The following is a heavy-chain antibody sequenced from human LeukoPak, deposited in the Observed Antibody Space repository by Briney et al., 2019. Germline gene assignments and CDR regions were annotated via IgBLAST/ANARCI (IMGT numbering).Heavy chain of an antibody. CDR3: ARAGVYSYGFPQPYYYYYMDV. J-gene: IGHJ6*03. Sequence: SETLSLTCTVSGGSISSYYWSWIRQPPGKGLEWIGYIYYSGSTNYNPSLKSRVTISVDTSKNQFSPKLSSVTAADTAVYYCARAGVYSYGFPQPYYYYYMDVWGKGTTVTVSS. D-gene: IGHD5-18*01. V-gene: IGHV4-59*01. CDR1: GGSISSYY. CDR2: IYYSGST.